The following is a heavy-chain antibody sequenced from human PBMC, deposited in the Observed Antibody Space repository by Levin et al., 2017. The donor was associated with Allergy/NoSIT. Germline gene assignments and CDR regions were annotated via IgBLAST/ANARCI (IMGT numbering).Heavy chain of an antibody. CDR2: FSDTGDT. D-gene: IGHD4-23*01. CDR1: SDSVSSGTYH. J-gene: IGHJ1*01. V-gene: IGHV4-61*01. CDR3: AAYYRGYGGKGS. Sequence: SQTLSLTCSVSSDSVSSGTYHWCWIRQPPGKGLEWIGCFSDTGDTNGSPSLNSPVTISIDTSKNQLSLRLRSVTAADTAVYFCAAYYRGYGGKGSWGQGTLVTVSS.